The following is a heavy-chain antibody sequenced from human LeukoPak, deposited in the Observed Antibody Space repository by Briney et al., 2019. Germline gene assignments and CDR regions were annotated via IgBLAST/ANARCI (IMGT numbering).Heavy chain of an antibody. CDR1: GFTFSSYA. D-gene: IGHD5-18*01. Sequence: GGSLRLYCAASGFTFSSYAMSRVRQAPGKGLEWVFAISGSGGSSYYAVPVKGRFTISRANAKSTLYLTRHSLRAQDMGVLHCARAGVYSYGYVDYWGQGTLVTVSS. CDR3: ARAGVYSYGYVDY. CDR2: ISGSGGSS. J-gene: IGHJ4*02. V-gene: IGHV3-23*01.